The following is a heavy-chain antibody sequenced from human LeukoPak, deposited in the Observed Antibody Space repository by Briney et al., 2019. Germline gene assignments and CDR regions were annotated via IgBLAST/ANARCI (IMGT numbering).Heavy chain of an antibody. CDR3: ARLPSHDFWSGYFTDFDY. Sequence: PGGSLRLSCAASGFTFSDYYMSWIRQAPGKGLEWVSYISSSGSTIYYADSVKGRFTISRDNAKNSLYLQMNSLRAEDTAVYYCARLPSHDFWSGYFTDFDYWGQGTLVTVSS. CDR1: GFTFSDYY. V-gene: IGHV3-11*04. D-gene: IGHD3-3*01. J-gene: IGHJ4*02. CDR2: ISSSGSTI.